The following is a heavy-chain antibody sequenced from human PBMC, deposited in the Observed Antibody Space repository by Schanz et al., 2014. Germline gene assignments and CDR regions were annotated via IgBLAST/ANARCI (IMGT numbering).Heavy chain of an antibody. CDR1: GFTFSSYA. J-gene: IGHJ3*02. D-gene: IGHD5-12*01. CDR2: TSSDGSLK. V-gene: IGHV3-30*04. Sequence: QVQLVESGGGVVQPGRSLRLSCAASGFTFSSYAVHWVRQAPDKGRVWVAVTSSDGSLKYYADSVKGRFTISRDNSRDTVYLQMNSLRGEDPVVYSCARGGRGGYPGRLFDIGVQGTMVTASS. CDR3: ARGGRGGYPGRLFDI.